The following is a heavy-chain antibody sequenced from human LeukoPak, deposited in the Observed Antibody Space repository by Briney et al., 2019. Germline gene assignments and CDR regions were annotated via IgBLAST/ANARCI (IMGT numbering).Heavy chain of an antibody. D-gene: IGHD2-2*01. Sequence: GASVKVSCKASGYTFTSCDINWVRQATGQGLEWMGWINPNSGNTGYAQKFQGRVTMTRNTSISTAYMELSSLRSEDKAVYYCARGYCSSTSCSNWFDPWGQGTLVTVSS. CDR1: GYTFTSCD. V-gene: IGHV1-8*01. CDR2: INPNSGNT. CDR3: ARGYCSSTSCSNWFDP. J-gene: IGHJ5*02.